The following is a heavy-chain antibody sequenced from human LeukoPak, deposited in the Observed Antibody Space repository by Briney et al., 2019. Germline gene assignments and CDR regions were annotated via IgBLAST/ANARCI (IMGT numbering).Heavy chain of an antibody. CDR3: ARDQYYHGLGSYYD. Sequence: ASVKVSCKASGYVFITYGINWVRQAPGQGLEWMGWINTSNGYSDYAQNLQGRITMTTDTSTDTVYMELGSLSSDDTAVYYCARDQYYHGLGSYYDWGQGTLVTVSS. V-gene: IGHV1-18*01. J-gene: IGHJ4*02. CDR2: INTSNGYS. D-gene: IGHD3-10*01. CDR1: GYVFITYG.